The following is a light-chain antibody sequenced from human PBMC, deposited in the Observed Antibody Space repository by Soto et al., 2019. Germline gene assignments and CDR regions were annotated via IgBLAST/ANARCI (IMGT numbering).Light chain of an antibody. CDR2: GAY. V-gene: IGKV3-20*01. CDR1: LSVTSY. CDR3: QQYGTSPRT. Sequence: ENVLTQSPGTLSLSPGERATLSCRASLSVTSYLAWYQKKPGQPPRLPIYGAYNRPTGIPDRFTGSGSGTDFTLTISRLHPEAFAVYYCQQYGTSPRTFGQGKKVEIK. J-gene: IGKJ2*01.